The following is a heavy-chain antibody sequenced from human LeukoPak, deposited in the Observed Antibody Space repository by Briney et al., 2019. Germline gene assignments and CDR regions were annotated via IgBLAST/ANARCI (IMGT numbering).Heavy chain of an antibody. CDR2: ISWNSGSI. J-gene: IGHJ4*02. Sequence: SRSLRLSCAASGFTFDDYAMHWVRQAPGKGLEWVSGISWNSGSIGYADSVKGRFTISRDNAKNSLYLQMNSLRAEDTALYYCAKAAPGTRWELPDYFDYWGQGTLVTVSS. D-gene: IGHD1-26*01. CDR3: AKAAPGTRWELPDYFDY. CDR1: GFTFDDYA. V-gene: IGHV3-9*01.